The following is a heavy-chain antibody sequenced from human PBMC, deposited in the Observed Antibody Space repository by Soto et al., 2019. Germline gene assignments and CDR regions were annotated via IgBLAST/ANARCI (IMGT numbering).Heavy chain of an antibody. CDR3: AREVTTVTTAYYYMDV. CDR2: INSDGSST. D-gene: IGHD4-17*01. V-gene: IGHV3-74*01. Sequence: GGSLRLSCAASGFTFSSYWMHWVRQAPGKGLVWVSRINSDGSSTSYADSVKGRFTISRDNAKNTLYLQMNSLRAEDTAVYYCAREVTTVTTAYYYMDVWGKGTTVTVSS. CDR1: GFTFSSYW. J-gene: IGHJ6*03.